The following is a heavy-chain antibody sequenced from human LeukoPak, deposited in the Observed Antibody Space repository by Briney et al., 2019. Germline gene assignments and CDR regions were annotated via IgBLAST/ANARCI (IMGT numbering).Heavy chain of an antibody. D-gene: IGHD6-6*01. V-gene: IGHV1-69*13. J-gene: IGHJ6*02. CDR3: ARLDEYSSSSRYYGMDV. Sequence: ALVKVSCKASGGTFSSYAISWVRQAPGQGLEWMGGIIPIFGTANYAQKFQGRVTITADESTSTAYMELSSLRSEDTAVYYCARLDEYSSSSRYYGMDVWGQGTTVTVSS. CDR1: GGTFSSYA. CDR2: IIPIFGTA.